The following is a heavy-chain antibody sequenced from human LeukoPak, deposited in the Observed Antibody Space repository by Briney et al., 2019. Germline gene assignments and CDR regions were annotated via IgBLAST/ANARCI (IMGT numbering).Heavy chain of an antibody. Sequence: GGSLRLSCAASGFTFSSYAMHWVRQAPGKGPEWVAVISYDGSNKYYADSVKGRFTISRDNSKNTLYLQMNSLRAEDTAVYYCARDGQGWFDPWGQGTLVTVSS. V-gene: IGHV3-30*01. CDR3: ARDGQGWFDP. CDR2: ISYDGSNK. CDR1: GFTFSSYA. J-gene: IGHJ5*02.